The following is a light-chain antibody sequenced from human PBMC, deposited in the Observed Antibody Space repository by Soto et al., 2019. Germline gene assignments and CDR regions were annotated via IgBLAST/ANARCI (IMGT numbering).Light chain of an antibody. Sequence: EVVLTQSPATLSLSPGERATLSCRASQSVNTFLAWYQQKPGQSPRLLIYDTSFRATGVPTRFSGSGSGTGFSLTISSLAPEDFATYYCQQRSNWPLTFGGGTKLEIK. CDR3: QQRSNWPLT. V-gene: IGKV3-11*01. CDR2: DTS. CDR1: QSVNTF. J-gene: IGKJ4*01.